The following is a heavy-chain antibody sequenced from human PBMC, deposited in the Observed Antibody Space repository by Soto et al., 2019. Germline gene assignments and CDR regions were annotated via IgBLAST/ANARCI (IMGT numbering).Heavy chain of an antibody. D-gene: IGHD3-16*02. J-gene: IGHJ4*02. CDR3: ARMILDDYIWGSYRLAYFDY. CDR2: IDWDDDK. V-gene: IGHV2-70*11. CDR1: GFSLSTSGMC. Sequence: SGPTLVNPTQTLTLTCTFSGFSLSTSGMCVSWIRQPPGKALEWLARIDWDDDKYYSTSLKTRLTISKDTSKNQVVLTMTNMDPVDTATYYCARMILDDYIWGSYRLAYFDYWGQGTLVTVSS.